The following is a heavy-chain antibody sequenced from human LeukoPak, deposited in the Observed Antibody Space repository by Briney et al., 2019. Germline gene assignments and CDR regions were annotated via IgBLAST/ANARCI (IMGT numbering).Heavy chain of an antibody. D-gene: IGHD3-3*01. CDR3: ARVGESNYGFWSGYYYNWFDP. CDR2: IIPILGIA. J-gene: IGHJ5*02. CDR1: GGTFSSYT. Sequence: ASVKVSCKASGGTFSSYTISWVRQAPGQGLEWMGRIIPILGIANYAQKFQGRVTITADKSTSTAYMELSSLRSEDTAVYYCARVGESNYGFWSGYYYNWFDPWGQGTLVTVSS. V-gene: IGHV1-69*02.